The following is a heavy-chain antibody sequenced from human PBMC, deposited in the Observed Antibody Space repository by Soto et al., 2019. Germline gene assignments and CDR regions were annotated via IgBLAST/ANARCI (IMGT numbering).Heavy chain of an antibody. CDR1: GGTLSNYA. Sequence: QVQLVQSGAEVKKPGSSVKVSCKASGGTLSNYAFTWVRQAPGQGLEWMGGIIPIFNTANYAQKFQGRVTIPADESTSTAYTEVNSLRTENTAVYYWARVRPTDYAANYNHGKYVWCQGTTVTLSS. V-gene: IGHV1-69*01. D-gene: IGHD4-17*01. J-gene: IGHJ6*02. CDR3: ARVRPTDYAANYNHGKYV. CDR2: IIPIFNTA.